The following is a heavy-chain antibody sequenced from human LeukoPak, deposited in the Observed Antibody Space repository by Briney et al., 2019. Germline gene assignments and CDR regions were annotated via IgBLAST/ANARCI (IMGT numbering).Heavy chain of an antibody. V-gene: IGHV4-61*02. Sequence: PSETLSLTCTVSGGSISSGSYYWSWIRQPAGKGLEWIGRTYTSGSTNYNPSLKSRVTISVDTSKNQFSLKLSSVTAADTAVYYCARGVAGNVFYYYYYYMDVWGKGTTVTVSS. CDR2: TYTSGST. J-gene: IGHJ6*03. CDR3: ARGVAGNVFYYYYYYMDV. CDR1: GGSISSGSYY. D-gene: IGHD2-15*01.